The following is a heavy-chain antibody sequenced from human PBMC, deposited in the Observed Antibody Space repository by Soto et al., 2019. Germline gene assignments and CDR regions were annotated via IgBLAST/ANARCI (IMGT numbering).Heavy chain of an antibody. CDR2: IIPIFGTA. CDR1: GCTFSSYA. V-gene: IGHV1-69*13. Sequence: GASVKVSCKASGCTFSSYAISWVRQAPGQGLEWMGGIIPIFGTANYAQKFQGRVTITADESTSTAYMELSSLRSEDTAVYYCARGARELLSWYYFDYWGQGTLVTVSS. J-gene: IGHJ4*02. D-gene: IGHD1-26*01. CDR3: ARGARELLSWYYFDY.